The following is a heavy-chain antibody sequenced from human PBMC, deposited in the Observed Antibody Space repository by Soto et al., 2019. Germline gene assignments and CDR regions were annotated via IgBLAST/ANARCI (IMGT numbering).Heavy chain of an antibody. J-gene: IGHJ5*02. V-gene: IGHV1-2*04. D-gene: IGHD6-13*01. CDR3: ARWLAAAGTFWFDP. Sequence: ASVKVSCKASGYTFTGYYMHLVRQDPGQGLEWMGWINPNSGGTNYAQKFQGWVTMTRDTSISTAYKELSRLRSDDTAVYYCARWLAAAGTFWFDPWGQGTLVTVSS. CDR1: GYTFTGYY. CDR2: INPNSGGT.